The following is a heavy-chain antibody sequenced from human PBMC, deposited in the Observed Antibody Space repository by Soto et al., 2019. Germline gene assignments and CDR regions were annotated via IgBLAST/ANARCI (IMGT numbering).Heavy chain of an antibody. CDR2: VDYSGST. Sequence: QVQLQESGPGLVRPSETLSLTCTVSGGSISSYYWTWIRQSPGMGVEWIGYVDYSGSTDYNPSLKGRVTMSVDTSKNQFSLSLRSVTAADTAKYYCARGRRSSGRHDAIDMWGQGTMVTVSS. CDR3: ARGRRSSGRHDAIDM. CDR1: GGSISSYY. V-gene: IGHV4-59*01. D-gene: IGHD1-26*01. J-gene: IGHJ3*02.